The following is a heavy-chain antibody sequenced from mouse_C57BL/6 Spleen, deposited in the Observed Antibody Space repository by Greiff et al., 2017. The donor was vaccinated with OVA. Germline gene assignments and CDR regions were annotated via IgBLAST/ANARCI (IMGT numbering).Heavy chain of an antibody. D-gene: IGHD2-4*01. CDR1: GYTFPSYW. CDR2: INPSNGGT. J-gene: IGHJ4*01. V-gene: IGHV1-53*01. Sequence: QVQLQQPGTELVKPGASVKLSCKASGYTFPSYWMHWVKQRPGQGLEWIGNINPSNGGTNYNEKFKSKATLTVDKSSSTAYMQLSSLTSEDSAVYYCARYGLRGYDYDDYAMDYWGQGTSVTVSS. CDR3: ARYGLRGYDYDDYAMDY.